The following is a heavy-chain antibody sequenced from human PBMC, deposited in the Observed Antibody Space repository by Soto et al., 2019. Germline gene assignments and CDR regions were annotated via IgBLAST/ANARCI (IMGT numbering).Heavy chain of an antibody. J-gene: IGHJ6*02. CDR1: AHTFSGSN. V-gene: IGHV1-2*02. Sequence: ASVPAACKTCAHTFSGSNMHGARQAPGQGLEWMGWINPNSGGTNYAQKFQGRVTMTRDTSISTAYMELSRLRSDYTAVYYCARDRYYYYYYGMDVWGQGTTV. CDR2: INPNSGGT. CDR3: ARDRYYYYYYGMDV.